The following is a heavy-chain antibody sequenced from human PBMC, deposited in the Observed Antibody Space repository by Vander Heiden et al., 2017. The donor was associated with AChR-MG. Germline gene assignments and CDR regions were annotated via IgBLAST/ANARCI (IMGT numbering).Heavy chain of an antibody. D-gene: IGHD4-4*01. CDR1: GFTFSSYG. CDR3: AKEPDDYSRLETLFIDY. V-gene: IGHV3-30*18. CDR2: ISYDGSNK. Sequence: QVQLVESGGGVVQPGRSLRLSCAASGFTFSSYGMHWVRQAPGKGLEWVAVISYDGSNKYYADSVKGRFTISRDNSKNTLYLQMNSLRAEDTAVYYCAKEPDDYSRLETLFIDYWGQGTLVTVSS. J-gene: IGHJ4*02.